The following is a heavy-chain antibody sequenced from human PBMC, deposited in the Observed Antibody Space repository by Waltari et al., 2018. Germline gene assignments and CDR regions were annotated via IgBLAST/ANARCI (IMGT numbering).Heavy chain of an antibody. D-gene: IGHD2-15*01. CDR2: INHSGST. CDR1: GGSFSGYY. J-gene: IGHJ5*02. V-gene: IGHV4-34*01. CDR3: AREEVYCSGGSCYSLYGWFDT. Sequence: QEQLQQWGAGLLKPSETLSLTCAVYGGSFSGYYWRWIRQPPGKGLEWIGEINHSGSTNYNPSLKSRVTISVDTSKNQFSLKLSSVTAADTAVYYCAREEVYCSGGSCYSLYGWFDTGGQGTLVTVSS.